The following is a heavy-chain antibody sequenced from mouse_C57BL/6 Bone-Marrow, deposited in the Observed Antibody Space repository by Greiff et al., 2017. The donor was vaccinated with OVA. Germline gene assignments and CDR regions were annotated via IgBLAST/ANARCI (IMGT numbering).Heavy chain of an antibody. CDR3: TRLLDAMDY. J-gene: IGHJ4*01. CDR1: GFTFSSYA. CDR2: ISSGGDYI. Sequence: EVKVEESGEGLVKPGGSLKLSCAASGFTFSSYAMSWVRQTPEKRLEWVAYISSGGDYIYYADTVKGRFTISRDNARNTLYLQMSGLKSEDTAMYYCTRLLDAMDYWGQGTSVTVSS. V-gene: IGHV5-9-1*02. D-gene: IGHD2-1*01.